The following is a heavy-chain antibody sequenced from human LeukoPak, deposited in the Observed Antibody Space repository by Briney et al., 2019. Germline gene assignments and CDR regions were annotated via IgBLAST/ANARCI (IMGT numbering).Heavy chain of an antibody. CDR3: ARDVAVAGALDY. CDR2: IYTSGST. CDR1: GGSISSYD. D-gene: IGHD6-19*01. J-gene: IGHJ4*02. Sequence: ASETLSLTCTVSGGSISSYDWSWIRQPAGKGLAWIGRIYTSGSTNYNPSLKSRVTMSVDTSKNQFSLKLSSVTAADTAVYYCARDVAVAGALDYWGQGTLVTVTS. V-gene: IGHV4-4*07.